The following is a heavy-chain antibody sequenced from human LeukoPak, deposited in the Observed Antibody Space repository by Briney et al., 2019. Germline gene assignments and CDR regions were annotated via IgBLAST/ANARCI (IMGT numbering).Heavy chain of an antibody. CDR3: AKDKTGTWDY. V-gene: IGHV3-23*01. J-gene: IGHJ4*02. D-gene: IGHD1-7*01. Sequence: GGSLRLSCAASGFTFNNYTMSWVRQAPGKGLEWVSAISGSGGSTFHADSVKGRFTISRDNSKNTLYLQMNSLRAGDTAVYHCAKDKTGTWDYWGQGTLVTVSS. CDR2: ISGSGGST. CDR1: GFTFNNYT.